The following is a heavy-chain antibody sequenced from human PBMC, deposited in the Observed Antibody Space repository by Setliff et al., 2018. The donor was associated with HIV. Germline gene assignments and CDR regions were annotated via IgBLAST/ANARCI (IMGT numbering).Heavy chain of an antibody. CDR3: ARVRLTMIMMVDYFDQ. CDR2: IYSTGDT. D-gene: IGHD3-22*01. Sequence: TSETLSLTCSVSGGTISNFYWSWLRQPPGKGLEWVGHIYSTGDTNYNPSLKSRVTLSADTSKNQLSLSLTSVTAADTAVYYCARVRLTMIMMVDYFDQWGQGTLVTVSS. J-gene: IGHJ4*02. V-gene: IGHV4-4*07. CDR1: GGTISNFY.